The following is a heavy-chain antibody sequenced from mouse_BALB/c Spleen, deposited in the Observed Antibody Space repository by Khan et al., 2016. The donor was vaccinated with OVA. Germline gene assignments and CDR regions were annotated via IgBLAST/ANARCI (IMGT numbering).Heavy chain of an antibody. V-gene: IGHV1-77*01. J-gene: IGHJ4*01. Sequence: QVQLKQSGPELVKPGASVKMSCKASGYTFTDYDIRWVKQRAGQGLEWIGEIYPGSGSTYYNEKFKGKATLTADKSSNTAYMQLSSLTSEDSAVYFCATIFYGNSYAMDYWGHGTAFTVSS. CDR3: ATIFYGNSYAMDY. CDR1: GYTFTDYD. CDR2: IYPGSGST. D-gene: IGHD2-1*01.